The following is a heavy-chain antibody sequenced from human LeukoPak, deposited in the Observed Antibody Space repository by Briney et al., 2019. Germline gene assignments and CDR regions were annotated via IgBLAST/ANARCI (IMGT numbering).Heavy chain of an antibody. CDR2: INHSGST. V-gene: IGHV4-34*01. D-gene: IGHD2-2*01. Sequence: KPSETLSLTCAVYGGSFSGYYWSWIRQPPGKGLEWIGEINHSGSTNYNPSLKSRVTISVDTSKNQFSLKLSSVTAADTAVYYCARHVPGYCSSTSCSPAYWFDPWGQGTLVTVSS. J-gene: IGHJ5*02. CDR3: ARHVPGYCSSTSCSPAYWFDP. CDR1: GGSFSGYY.